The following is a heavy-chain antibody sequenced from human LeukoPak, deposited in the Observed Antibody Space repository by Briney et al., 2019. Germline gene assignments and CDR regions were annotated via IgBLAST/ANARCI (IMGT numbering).Heavy chain of an antibody. CDR3: ARQLRGKAVAGHLQPLDY. V-gene: IGHV4-59*08. Sequence: PSETLSLTCTVSGGSISSYYWNWIRQPPGKGLEGIGYIYYSGSTNYNRSLKSRITISVDTSKNQFSLELNSATAADTAVYFCARQLRGKAVAGHLQPLDYWGQGTLVTVSS. CDR1: GGSISSYY. CDR2: IYYSGST. D-gene: IGHD6-19*01. J-gene: IGHJ4*02.